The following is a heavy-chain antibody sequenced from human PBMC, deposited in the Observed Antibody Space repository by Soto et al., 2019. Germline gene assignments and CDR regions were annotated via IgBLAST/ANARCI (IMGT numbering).Heavy chain of an antibody. CDR1: GFTFSNYA. D-gene: IGHD6-13*01. V-gene: IGHV3-23*01. Sequence: PGGSLRLSCAASGFTFSNYAMSWVRQAPGKGLEWVSAITESGGSTYYADSVKGRFTISRDNSKNTLYLQMNGLRAEDTAVYYCAKNRAGQQLQYYFDYWGQGTLVTVSS. CDR3: AKNRAGQQLQYYFDY. CDR2: ITESGGST. J-gene: IGHJ4*02.